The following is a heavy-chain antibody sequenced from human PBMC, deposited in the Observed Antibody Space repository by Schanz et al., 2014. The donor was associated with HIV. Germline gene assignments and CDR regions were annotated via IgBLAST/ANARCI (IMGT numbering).Heavy chain of an antibody. CDR3: TRGRFLERGGMDV. CDR2: IWFDGRNK. D-gene: IGHD3-3*01. Sequence: QVQLVESGGGVVQPGRSLRLSCAASGFTFSSYGMHWVRQAPGKGLEWVAVIWFDGRNKYYGDSVKGRFMISRDNSNNTVYLQMNSLRAEDTAVYFCTRGRFLERGGMDVWGQGTAVTVSS. V-gene: IGHV3-33*01. CDR1: GFTFSSYG. J-gene: IGHJ6*02.